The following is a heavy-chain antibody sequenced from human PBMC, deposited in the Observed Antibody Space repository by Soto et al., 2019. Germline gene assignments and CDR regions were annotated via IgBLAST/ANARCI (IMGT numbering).Heavy chain of an antibody. J-gene: IGHJ4*02. Sequence: QVQLVDSGGGVVQPGGSLRLSCAASGFTFGRHGMHWVRQAPGKGLEWVAVIGSDGRRASYADSVKGRFTTSRDNGQNTLYLQMNSLRAEETAVYYCARDDDYGDNGLDYWGQGTLVTVSS. CDR1: GFTFGRHG. CDR3: ARDDDYGDNGLDY. D-gene: IGHD4-17*01. V-gene: IGHV3-33*01. CDR2: IGSDGRRA.